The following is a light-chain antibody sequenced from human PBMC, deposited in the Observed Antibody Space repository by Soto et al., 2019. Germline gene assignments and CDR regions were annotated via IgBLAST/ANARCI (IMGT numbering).Light chain of an antibody. CDR2: EGS. Sequence: QSALTQPASVSGSPGQSITISCTGTSSDVGSYNLVSWYQHHPGKAPKLMIYEGSKRPSGVSNRFSGSKSGNTASLTISGLQAEDEADDYCCAYAGSEVLGGGTKLTVL. J-gene: IGLJ2*01. CDR3: CAYAGSEV. CDR1: SSDVGSYNL. V-gene: IGLV2-23*01.